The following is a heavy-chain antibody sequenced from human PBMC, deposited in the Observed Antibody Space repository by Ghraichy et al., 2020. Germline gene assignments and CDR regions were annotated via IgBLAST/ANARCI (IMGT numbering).Heavy chain of an antibody. CDR1: GFTFSSYG. D-gene: IGHD2-15*01. CDR3: ARDGGSGGRYYGMDV. CDR2: IWYDGSNK. V-gene: IGHV3-33*01. Sequence: LSLTCAASGFTFSSYGMHWVRQAPGKGLEWVAVIWYDGSNKYYADSVKGRFTISRDNSKNTMYLQMNSLRAEDTAVYYCARDGGSGGRYYGMDVWGQGTTVTVSS. J-gene: IGHJ6*02.